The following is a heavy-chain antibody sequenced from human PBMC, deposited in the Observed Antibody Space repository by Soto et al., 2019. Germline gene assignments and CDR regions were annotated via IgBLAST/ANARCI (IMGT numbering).Heavy chain of an antibody. D-gene: IGHD3-16*01. CDR1: GFTFSSYS. V-gene: IGHV3-48*04. CDR2: TTTDQGNK. J-gene: IGHJ5*02. Sequence: GGSLRLSCAASGFTFSSYSMNWVRQAPEKGLEWVAFTTTDQGNKYYVDSVKGRFTISRDNAKNSLYLQMNSLRAEDTAVYYCARDSLDPHYAFDPWGQGTLVTVSS. CDR3: ARDSLDPHYAFDP.